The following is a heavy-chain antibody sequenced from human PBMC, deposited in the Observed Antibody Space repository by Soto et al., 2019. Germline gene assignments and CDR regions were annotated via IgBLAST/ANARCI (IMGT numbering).Heavy chain of an antibody. CDR1: GGSISSYA. Sequence: SETLSHTCTVSGGSISSYAWSWIRQPPGKGLEWIGYIYYSGSTNYNPSLKSRVTISVDTSKNQFSLKLSSVTAADTAVYYCARHGYIAPPGKSYYYYGMDVWGQGTTGT. D-gene: IGHD6-13*01. J-gene: IGHJ6*02. V-gene: IGHV4-59*08. CDR2: IYYSGST. CDR3: ARHGYIAPPGKSYYYYGMDV.